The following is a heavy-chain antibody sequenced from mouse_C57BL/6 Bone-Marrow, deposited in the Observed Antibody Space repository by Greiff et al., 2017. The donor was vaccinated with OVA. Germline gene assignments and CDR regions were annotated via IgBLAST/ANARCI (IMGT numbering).Heavy chain of an antibody. V-gene: IGHV1-39*01. CDR2: INPNYGTT. Sequence: VQLQQSGPELVKPGASVKISCKASGYSFTDYNMNWVKQSNGKSLEWIGVINPNYGTTSYNQKLKGKATLTVDQSSSTASMHLNSLTSADSAVYYGARGRDGNYDWYFDVWGTGTTVTVSS. CDR3: ARGRDGNYDWYFDV. D-gene: IGHD2-1*01. J-gene: IGHJ1*03. CDR1: GYSFTDYN.